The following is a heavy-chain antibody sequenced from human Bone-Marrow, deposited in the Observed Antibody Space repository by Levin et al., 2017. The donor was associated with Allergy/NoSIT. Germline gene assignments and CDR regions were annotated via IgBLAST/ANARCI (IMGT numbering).Heavy chain of an antibody. Sequence: SGGSLRLSCAASGFTFDDYAMLWVRQAPGKGLEWVSGISWNSGSIGYADSVKGRFTISRDNAKNSLYLQMNSLRAEDTALYYCAKDNSWAVAGAFDIWGQGTMVTVSS. J-gene: IGHJ3*02. D-gene: IGHD6-19*01. CDR3: AKDNSWAVAGAFDI. CDR1: GFTFDDYA. CDR2: ISWNSGSI. V-gene: IGHV3-9*01.